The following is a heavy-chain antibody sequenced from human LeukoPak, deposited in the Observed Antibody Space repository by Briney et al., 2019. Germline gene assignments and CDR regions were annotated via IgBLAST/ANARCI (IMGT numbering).Heavy chain of an antibody. CDR1: GFTFSSYW. CDR2: SNSDGRST. D-gene: IGHD3-10*01. CDR3: ESMSGSGVTWFDP. V-gene: IGHV3-74*01. J-gene: IGHJ5*02. Sequence: GGSLRLSCAASGFTFSSYWMHWVRQAPAKGLVGVSRSNSDGRSTIYADSVKGRFTISRDKAKNTLYLQMNRLRAEDTAVYYCESMSGSGVTWFDPWGQGTLVTVSS.